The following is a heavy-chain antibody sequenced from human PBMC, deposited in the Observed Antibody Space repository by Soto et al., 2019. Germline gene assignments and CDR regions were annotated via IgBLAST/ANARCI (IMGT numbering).Heavy chain of an antibody. D-gene: IGHD4-17*01. Sequence: QGQLVQSGAEVKKPGASVKFSCKASGYTFTNNYFHWVRQAPGQGLEWMGVINPTGDGTLYAQKFQGRVTVTRDTSTSTVYMELSSLRSEDTAIYYCARDLTGYGDGGDWGQGTLVIVSP. J-gene: IGHJ4*02. CDR3: ARDLTGYGDGGD. CDR1: GYTFTNNY. CDR2: INPTGDGT. V-gene: IGHV1-46*01.